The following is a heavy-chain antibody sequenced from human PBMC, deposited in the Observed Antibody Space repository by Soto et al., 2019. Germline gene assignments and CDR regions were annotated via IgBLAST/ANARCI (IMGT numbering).Heavy chain of an antibody. V-gene: IGHV3-33*01. D-gene: IGHD2-21*02. Sequence: GGSLRLSCAASGFTFSSYGMHWVRQAPGKGLEWVALIWFDGGNKNYAESVKGRFTISRDNSKNMLYLQMNSLRVEDTAVYYCARESWIGCGGDCYHSVFDYWGQGTLVTVSS. CDR2: IWFDGGNK. CDR1: GFTFSSYG. CDR3: ARESWIGCGGDCYHSVFDY. J-gene: IGHJ4*02.